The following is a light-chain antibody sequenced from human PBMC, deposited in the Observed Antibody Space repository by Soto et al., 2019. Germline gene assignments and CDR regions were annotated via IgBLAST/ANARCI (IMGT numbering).Light chain of an antibody. CDR2: GAS. CDR1: QSVSSN. Sequence: EIVMTQSPATLSVSPGERSTLSCRASQSVSSNLAWYQQKPGQAPRLLIYGASTRATGIPERFSGSGSGTDFTLTISRLEPEDFAVYYCQQYGSSPRTFGQGTRWIS. CDR3: QQYGSSPRT. J-gene: IGKJ1*01. V-gene: IGKV3-20*01.